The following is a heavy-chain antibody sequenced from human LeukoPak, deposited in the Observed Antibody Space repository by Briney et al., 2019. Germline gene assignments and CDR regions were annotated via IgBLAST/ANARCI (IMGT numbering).Heavy chain of an antibody. CDR3: AREDTSSWSFDH. Sequence: PGGSLRLSCAASGFSFSDSAMHWIRQAPGKGLEWVAIISYVGDNKYYEDSVKGRFTISRDNSKNTVYLQMNSLTVEDTAVYYCAREDTSSWSFDHWGQGTLVAVSS. CDR1: GFSFSDSA. CDR2: ISYVGDNK. V-gene: IGHV3-30-3*01. D-gene: IGHD6-13*01. J-gene: IGHJ4*02.